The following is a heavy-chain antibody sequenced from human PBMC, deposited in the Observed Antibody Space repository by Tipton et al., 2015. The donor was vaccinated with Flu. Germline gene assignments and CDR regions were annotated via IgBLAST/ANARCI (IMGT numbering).Heavy chain of an antibody. CDR2: ISSSGSTI. V-gene: IGHV3-11*01. CDR1: GFTFSDYY. CDR3: ATSSGRSSWYGFDS. Sequence: SLRLSCAASGFTFSDYYMSWIRQAPGKGLEWVSYISSSGSTIYYADSVKGRFTISRDNAKNSLYLQMNSLRAEDTAVYYCATSSGRSSWYGFDSWGQGTLVTVSS. D-gene: IGHD6-13*01. J-gene: IGHJ4*02.